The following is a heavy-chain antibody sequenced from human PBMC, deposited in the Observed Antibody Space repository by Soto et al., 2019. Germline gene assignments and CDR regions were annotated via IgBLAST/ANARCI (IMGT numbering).Heavy chain of an antibody. V-gene: IGHV3-21*01. Sequence: EVQLVESGGGLVKPGGSLRLSCAASGFTFSSYSMNWVRQAPGKGLEWVSSISSSSSYIYYADSVKGRFTISRDNAKNARYRQRNSLRAEDTAVEYCARDRSGGGSGSSDYWGQGTLVTVSS. CDR2: ISSSSSYI. J-gene: IGHJ4*02. D-gene: IGHD3-10*01. CDR1: GFTFSSYS. CDR3: ARDRSGGGSGSSDY.